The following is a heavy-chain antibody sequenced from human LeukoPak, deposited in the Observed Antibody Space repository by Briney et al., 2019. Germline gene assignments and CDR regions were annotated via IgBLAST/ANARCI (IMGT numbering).Heavy chain of an antibody. J-gene: IGHJ4*02. CDR1: GYTFTSYG. Sequence: ASVKVSCKASGYTFTSYGINWVRQAPGQGLEWMGWISTYNGDTNYAQKLQGRVTMTTDTSTSTAYMELRSLRSDDTAVYYCARGLRGSPAFDYWGQGTLVTVSS. V-gene: IGHV1-18*01. D-gene: IGHD2-2*01. CDR3: ARGLRGSPAFDY. CDR2: ISTYNGDT.